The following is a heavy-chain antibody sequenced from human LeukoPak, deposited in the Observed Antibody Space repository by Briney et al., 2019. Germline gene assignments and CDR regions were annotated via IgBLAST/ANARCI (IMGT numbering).Heavy chain of an antibody. CDR3: ARVRARYCSSTSCSKYYFDY. J-gene: IGHJ4*02. CDR2: IIPIFGTA. D-gene: IGHD2-2*01. V-gene: IGHV1-69*05. CDR1: GGTFSSYA. Sequence: ASVKVSSKASGGTFSSYAISWVRQAPGQGLEWMGGIIPIFGTANYAQKFQGRVTITTDESTSTAYMELSSLRSEDTAVYYCARVRARYCSSTSCSKYYFDYWGQGTLVTVSS.